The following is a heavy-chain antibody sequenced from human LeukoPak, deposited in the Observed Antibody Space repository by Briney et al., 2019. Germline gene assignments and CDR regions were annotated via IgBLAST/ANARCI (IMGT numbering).Heavy chain of an antibody. D-gene: IGHD3-10*01. CDR2: IKSKTDGGTT. CDR1: GFTFSNAW. Sequence: GRSLRLSCAASGFTFSNAWMNWVRQAPGKGLEWVGRIKSKTDGGTTDYAAPVKGRFTISRDDSKNTLYLQMNSLKTEDTAVYYCTTARTMVRGVYTYGMDVWGQGTTVTVSS. J-gene: IGHJ6*02. CDR3: TTARTMVRGVYTYGMDV. V-gene: IGHV3-15*07.